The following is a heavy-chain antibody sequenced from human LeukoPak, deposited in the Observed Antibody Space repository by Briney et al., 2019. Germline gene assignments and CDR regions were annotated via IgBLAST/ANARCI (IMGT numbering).Heavy chain of an antibody. CDR2: ISSSSSYI. V-gene: IGHV3-21*01. CDR1: GFTFSSYS. D-gene: IGHD4-17*01. CDR3: ARDQVSYGDYVYYYGMDV. J-gene: IGHJ6*02. Sequence: PGGSLRLSCAASGFTFSSYSMNWVRQAPGKGLEWVSSISSSSSYIYYADSVKGRFTISRDNAKNSLYLQMNSLRAEDTAVYYCARDQVSYGDYVYYYGMDVWGQGTTVTVSS.